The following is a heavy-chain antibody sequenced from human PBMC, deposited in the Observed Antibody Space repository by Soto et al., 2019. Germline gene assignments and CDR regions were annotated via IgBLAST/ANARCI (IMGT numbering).Heavy chain of an antibody. J-gene: IGHJ5*02. D-gene: IGHD5-12*01. CDR3: ATSYDSGFDP. Sequence: QLQLVQSGAEVERPGASVRVYCKAYGYPFSKYGISWIRQAPGQGLEWMGWIKPDNGDTNYAQKFQGRVTMTTDTSSNTAYMERRSLRSEDTAVYYCATSYDSGFDPWGQGTRVSVSS. V-gene: IGHV1-18*04. CDR2: IKPDNGDT. CDR1: GYPFSKYG.